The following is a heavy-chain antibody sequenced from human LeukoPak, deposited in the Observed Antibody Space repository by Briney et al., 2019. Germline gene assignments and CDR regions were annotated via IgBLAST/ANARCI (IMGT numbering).Heavy chain of an antibody. J-gene: IGHJ4*02. D-gene: IGHD3-22*01. CDR3: ATALIPYSYYYDSSGYAC. Sequence: GGSLRLSCAASGFTFSSYAMSWVRQAPGKGLEWVSAISGSGGSTYYADSVKGRFTISRDNSKNTLYLQMNSLRAEDTAVYYCATALIPYSYYYDSSGYACWGQGTLVTVSS. CDR2: ISGSGGST. CDR1: GFTFSSYA. V-gene: IGHV3-23*01.